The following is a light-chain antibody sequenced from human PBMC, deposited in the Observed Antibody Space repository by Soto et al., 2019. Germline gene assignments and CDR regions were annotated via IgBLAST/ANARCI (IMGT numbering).Light chain of an antibody. CDR1: KIGSES. V-gene: IGLV3-21*02. CDR3: CSYAASNTFV. Sequence: SYVLTQSPSVSVAPGQTATITCGGNKIGSESVHWYQQKPGQAPVLVVYDDSDRPSGIPVRFSGSNSGNTASLTISGLQAEDEADYYCCSYAASNTFVFGTGTKVTVL. CDR2: DDS. J-gene: IGLJ1*01.